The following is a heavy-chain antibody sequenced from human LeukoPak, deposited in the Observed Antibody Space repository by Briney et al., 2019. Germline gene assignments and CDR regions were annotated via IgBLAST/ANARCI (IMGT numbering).Heavy chain of an antibody. CDR1: GFTFGNYA. CDR2: ITDIGKNT. J-gene: IGHJ4*02. D-gene: IGHD2-8*02. V-gene: IGHV3-23*01. Sequence: GGSLRLSCAASGFTFGNYAMAWVRQSPGKGLEWVSCITDIGKNTYHTDSVKGRFTISRDSSKNTLSLQMNSLRVEDTAVYYCAKATQRYCTGGTCYPLDYWGQGTLVTVSS. CDR3: AKATQRYCTGGTCYPLDY.